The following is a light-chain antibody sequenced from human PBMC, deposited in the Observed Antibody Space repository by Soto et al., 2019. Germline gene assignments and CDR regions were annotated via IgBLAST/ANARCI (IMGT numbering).Light chain of an antibody. CDR2: GTS. CDR3: QQSYSTPPT. J-gene: IGKJ4*01. V-gene: IGKV1-39*01. CDR1: QSISSS. Sequence: DIQMTQSPSSLSASVGDRVTITCRASQSISSSSNWYQQKPGKAPKLLIYGTSSLQSGVPSRFSGSGSGTDFTLTISSLQPEDFATYYCQQSYSTPPTFGGGTKVDIK.